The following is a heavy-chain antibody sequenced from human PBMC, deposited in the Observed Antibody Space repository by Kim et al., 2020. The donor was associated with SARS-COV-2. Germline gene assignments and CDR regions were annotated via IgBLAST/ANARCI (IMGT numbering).Heavy chain of an antibody. CDR1: GFTVSRNY. Sequence: GGPLRLSCAASGFTVSRNYMSWVRQAPGKGLEWVSVIYSGGSTYYADSVKGRFTISRDNSKNTLYLQMNSLRAEDTAVYYCARDLVDRYGMDVWGQGTTVTVSS. J-gene: IGHJ6*02. D-gene: IGHD2-15*01. CDR3: ARDLVDRYGMDV. CDR2: IYSGGST. V-gene: IGHV3-66*01.